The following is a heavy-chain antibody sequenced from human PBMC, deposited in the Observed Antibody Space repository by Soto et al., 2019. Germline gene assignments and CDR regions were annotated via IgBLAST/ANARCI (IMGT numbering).Heavy chain of an antibody. CDR1: GFTFSSYE. J-gene: IGHJ3*02. D-gene: IGHD6-13*01. Sequence: GGSLRLSCAASGFTFSSYEMNWVRQAPGKGLEWVSYISSSGSTIYYADSVKGRFTISRDNAKNSLYLQMNSLRAEDTAVYYCAREGAAAAGHDAFDIWGQGTMVTVSS. CDR3: AREGAAAAGHDAFDI. V-gene: IGHV3-48*03. CDR2: ISSSGSTI.